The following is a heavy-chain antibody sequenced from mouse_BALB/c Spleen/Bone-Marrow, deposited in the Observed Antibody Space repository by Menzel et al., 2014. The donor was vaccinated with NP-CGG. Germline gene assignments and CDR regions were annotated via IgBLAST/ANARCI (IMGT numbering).Heavy chain of an antibody. CDR3: ASYRYAWYFDV. V-gene: IGHV14-3*02. Sequence: VQLQQSGAELVKPGASVKLSCTASGFNIKDTYMHWVKQRPEQGLEWIGRIDPANGNTKYDPMFQGKATITADTSSNTAYLQLSSLTSEDTAVYYCASYRYAWYFDVWGAGTTVTVSS. J-gene: IGHJ1*01. CDR1: GFNIKDTY. D-gene: IGHD2-14*01. CDR2: IDPANGNT.